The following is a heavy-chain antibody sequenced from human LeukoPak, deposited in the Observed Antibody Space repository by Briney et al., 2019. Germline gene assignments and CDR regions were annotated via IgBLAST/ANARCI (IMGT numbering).Heavy chain of an antibody. CDR2: ISSSGSTI. J-gene: IGHJ3*02. D-gene: IGHD2-15*01. CDR3: ARITSDSHGAFDI. Sequence: GGSLRLSCAASGFTFSDYYMSWIRQAPGKGLEWVSYISSSGSTIYYADSVKGRFTISRDNAKNSLYLQMNSLRAGDTAVYYCARITSDSHGAFDIWGQGTMVTVSS. CDR1: GFTFSDYY. V-gene: IGHV3-11*01.